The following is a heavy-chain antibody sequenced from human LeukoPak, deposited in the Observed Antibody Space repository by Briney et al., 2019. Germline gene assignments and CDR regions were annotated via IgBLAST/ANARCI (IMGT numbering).Heavy chain of an antibody. Sequence: SETLSLTCTVSGGSISSYYWSWIWQPPGKGLEWIGYIYYSGSTNYNPSLKSRVTISVDTSKNQFSLKLSSVTAADTAVYYCARHEYSSSTNHLWGRGTLVTVSS. CDR1: GGSISSYY. D-gene: IGHD6-13*01. CDR3: ARHEYSSSTNHL. J-gene: IGHJ2*01. V-gene: IGHV4-59*08. CDR2: IYYSGST.